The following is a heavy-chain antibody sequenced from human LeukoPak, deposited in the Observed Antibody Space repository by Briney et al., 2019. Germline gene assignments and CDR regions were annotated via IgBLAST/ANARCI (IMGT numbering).Heavy chain of an antibody. J-gene: IGHJ4*02. D-gene: IGHD3-10*01. CDR3: ARGDYYGSGSYYESAPSYYFDY. Sequence: SETLSLTCTVSGGSISSGGYYWSWIRQHPGKGLEWIGYIYYSGSTYYNPSLKSRVTISVDTSKNQFSLKLSSVTAADTAVYYCARGDYYGSGSYYESAPSYYFDYWGQGTLVTVSS. V-gene: IGHV4-31*03. CDR1: GGSISSGGYY. CDR2: IYYSGST.